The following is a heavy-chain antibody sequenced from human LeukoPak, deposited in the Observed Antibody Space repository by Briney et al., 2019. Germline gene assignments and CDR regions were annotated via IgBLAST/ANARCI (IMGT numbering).Heavy chain of an antibody. D-gene: IGHD6-13*01. Sequence: SETLSLTCTVSGGSISSGSYYWSWIRQPAGKGLEWIGRIYTSGSTNYNPSLKSRVTISVHTSKNQFSLKLSSVTAADTAVYYCARVYSSSWAKNAFDIWGQGTMVTVSS. CDR3: ARVYSSSWAKNAFDI. CDR2: IYTSGST. CDR1: GGSISSGSYY. J-gene: IGHJ3*02. V-gene: IGHV4-61*02.